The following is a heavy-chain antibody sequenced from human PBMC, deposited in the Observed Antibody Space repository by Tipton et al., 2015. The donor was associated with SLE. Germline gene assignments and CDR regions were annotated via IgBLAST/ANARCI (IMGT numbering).Heavy chain of an antibody. CDR1: GGTFGSYA. CDR2: IIPIFGTA. Sequence: QSGAEVKKPGSSVKVSCKASGGTFGSYAISWVRQAPGQGLEWMGRIIPIFGTANYAQKFQGRVTITADESTSTAYMELSSLRSEDTAVYYCARDRGDSSGYHDAFDIWGQGTMVTVSS. D-gene: IGHD3-22*01. V-gene: IGHV1-69*15. J-gene: IGHJ3*02. CDR3: ARDRGDSSGYHDAFDI.